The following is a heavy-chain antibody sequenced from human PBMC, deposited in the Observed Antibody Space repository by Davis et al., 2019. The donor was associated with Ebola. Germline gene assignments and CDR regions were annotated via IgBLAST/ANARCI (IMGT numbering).Heavy chain of an antibody. J-gene: IGHJ4*02. Sequence: GESLKISCAASGFTFSSYAMSWVRQAPGKGLEWVSAISGGGGSTYYADSVKGRFTISRDNSKNTLYLQMNSLRAEDTAVYYCATYIVGATTRMDYWGQGTLVTVSS. CDR2: ISGGGGST. D-gene: IGHD1-26*01. V-gene: IGHV3-23*01. CDR1: GFTFSSYA. CDR3: ATYIVGATTRMDY.